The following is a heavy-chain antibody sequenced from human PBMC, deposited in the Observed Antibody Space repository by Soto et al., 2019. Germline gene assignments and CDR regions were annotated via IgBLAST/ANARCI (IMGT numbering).Heavy chain of an antibody. CDR2: IYASGSP. CDR3: ARGVGSSPPRY. D-gene: IGHD1-26*01. V-gene: IGHV4-59*01. Sequence: SETLSLTCTISGGSISVYYWSWIRQSPGQALEWIGYIYASGSPYYNPSLRSRVLIPADTSKNQVSLELTSATAADPAVYFCARGVGSSPPRYWGRGTLVTVSS. J-gene: IGHJ4*02. CDR1: GGSISVYY.